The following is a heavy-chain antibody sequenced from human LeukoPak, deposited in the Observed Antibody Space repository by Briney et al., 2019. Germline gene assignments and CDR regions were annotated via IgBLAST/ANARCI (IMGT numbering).Heavy chain of an antibody. J-gene: IGHJ4*02. D-gene: IGHD3-9*01. V-gene: IGHV4-59*01. CDR1: GGSISSYY. CDR3: ARSKDILTGYCFDY. Sequence: RPSETLSLTCTVSGGSISSYYWNWIRQPPGKGLEWIGYIYYSGSTNYNPSLKSRVTISVDTSKNQFSLKLRSVTAADKAVYYCARSKDILTGYCFDYWGQGTLVTVSS. CDR2: IYYSGST.